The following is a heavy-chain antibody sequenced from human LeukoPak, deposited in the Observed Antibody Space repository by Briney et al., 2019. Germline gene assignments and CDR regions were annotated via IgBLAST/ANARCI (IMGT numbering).Heavy chain of an antibody. CDR2: IWYDGSNK. CDR1: GFTFSSYG. V-gene: IGHV3-33*01. CDR3: ARDLSPGDYYDSSGYPGYGMDV. J-gene: IGHJ6*02. D-gene: IGHD3-22*01. Sequence: PGGSLRLSCAASGFTFSSYGMHWVRQAPGKGLEWVAVIWYDGSNKYYADSVRGRFTISRDNSKNTLYLQMNSLRAEDTAVYYCARDLSPGDYYDSSGYPGYGMDVWGQGTTVTVSS.